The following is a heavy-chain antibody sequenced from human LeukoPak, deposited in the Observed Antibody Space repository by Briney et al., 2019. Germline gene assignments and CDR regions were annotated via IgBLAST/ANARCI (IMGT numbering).Heavy chain of an antibody. CDR3: ASGGNLGTYFFDY. V-gene: IGHV3-30*02. Sequence: GGSLRLSCAASGFTFSSHAMSWVRQAPGKGLEWVAYIRSDGSDKYYVDSVKGRFTISRDNSKNTLYLQMNSLRTEDTAVYYCASGGNLGTYFFDYWGQGTLVTVSP. D-gene: IGHD4-23*01. CDR2: IRSDGSDK. J-gene: IGHJ4*02. CDR1: GFTFSSHA.